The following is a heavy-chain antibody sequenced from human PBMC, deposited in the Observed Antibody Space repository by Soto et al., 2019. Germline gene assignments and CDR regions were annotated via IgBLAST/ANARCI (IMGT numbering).Heavy chain of an antibody. CDR3: ARGLRTGNYGLEV. CDR1: GGTFDNYA. Sequence: SVKVSCKASGGTFDNYAVSWVRQAPGQGLEWMGGIIPMFETVNYAQRFQGRLTIAADESTSTAYMELTSLTSADTAIYFCARGLRTGNYGLEVWGQGTTVTVSS. V-gene: IGHV1-69*13. J-gene: IGHJ6*02. D-gene: IGHD2-15*01. CDR2: IIPMFETV.